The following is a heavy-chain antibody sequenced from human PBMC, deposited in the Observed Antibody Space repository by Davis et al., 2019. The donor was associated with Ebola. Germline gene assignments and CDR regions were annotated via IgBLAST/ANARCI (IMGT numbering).Heavy chain of an antibody. V-gene: IGHV3-11*06. Sequence: PGGSLRLSCAASGFTFSDYYMSWIRQAPGKGLEWVSYISSSSSYTNYADSVKGRFTISRDNAKNSLYLQMNSLRAEDTAVYYCARDRYSSGPGYYYYGMDVWGQGTTVTVSS. CDR3: ARDRYSSGPGYYYYGMDV. CDR2: ISSSSSYT. CDR1: GFTFSDYY. D-gene: IGHD6-19*01. J-gene: IGHJ6*02.